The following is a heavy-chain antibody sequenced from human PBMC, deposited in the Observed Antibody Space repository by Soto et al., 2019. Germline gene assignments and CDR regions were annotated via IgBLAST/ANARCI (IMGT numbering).Heavy chain of an antibody. Sequence: QVQLVESGGGVVQPGRSLRLSCAASGFTFSSYGMHWVRQAPGKGLEWVAVISYDGSNKYYADSVKGRFTISRDNSENALYLQMNSLRVEDTAVYYCAKGPPEGAQPAGFDYWGQGTLVTVSS. CDR1: GFTFSSYG. CDR3: AKGPPEGAQPAGFDY. J-gene: IGHJ4*02. V-gene: IGHV3-30*18. CDR2: ISYDGSNK. D-gene: IGHD1-26*01.